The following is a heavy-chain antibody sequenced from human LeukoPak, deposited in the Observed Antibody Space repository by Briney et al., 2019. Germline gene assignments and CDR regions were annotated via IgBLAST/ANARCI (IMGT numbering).Heavy chain of an antibody. CDR2: INSDGSST. J-gene: IGHJ4*02. D-gene: IGHD5-24*01. Sequence: PGGSLRLSCAASGFTFSSYWMHWVRQAPGKGLVWVSRINSDGSSTSYADSVKGRFTISRDNAKNTLYLQMNSLRAEDTAVYYCVRESRRDGYTKYWGQGPLVSVSS. V-gene: IGHV3-74*01. CDR1: GFTFSSYW. CDR3: VRESRRDGYTKY.